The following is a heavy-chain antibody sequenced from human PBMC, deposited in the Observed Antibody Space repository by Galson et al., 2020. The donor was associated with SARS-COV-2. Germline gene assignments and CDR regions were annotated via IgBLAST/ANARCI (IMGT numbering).Heavy chain of an antibody. V-gene: IGHV4-34*01. CDR1: GGSFSGYY. J-gene: IGHJ6*02. CDR3: ARDRVVTTPYYYYYCGMDV. D-gene: IGHD3-3*01. CDR2: INHSGIT. Sequence: SETLSLTCAVYGGSFSGYYWSWIRQPPGKGLEWIGEINHSGITNYNPSLKSRVTISVDTSKSQFSLKLSSVTAADTAVYYCARDRVVTTPYYYYYCGMDVWGQGTTVTVSS.